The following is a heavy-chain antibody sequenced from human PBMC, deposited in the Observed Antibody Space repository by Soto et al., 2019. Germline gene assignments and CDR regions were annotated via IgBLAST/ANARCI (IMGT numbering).Heavy chain of an antibody. J-gene: IGHJ5*02. V-gene: IGHV4-30-4*01. CDR2: IYYSGST. D-gene: IGHD3-10*01. CDR1: GGSISSGDYY. CDR3: ARSALLWFGELFNNWFDP. Sequence: SETLSLTCTVSGGSISSGDYYWSWIRQPPGKGLEWIGYIYYSGSTYYNPSLKSRVTISVDTSKNQFSLKLSSVTAADTAVYYCARSALLWFGELFNNWFDPWGQGTLVTVSS.